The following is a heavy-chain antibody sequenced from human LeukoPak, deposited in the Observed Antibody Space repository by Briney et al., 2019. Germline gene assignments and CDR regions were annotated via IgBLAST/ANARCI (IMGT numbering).Heavy chain of an antibody. Sequence: SETLSLTCAVYGGSFSGYYWSWIRQPPGKGLEWIGEINHSGSTNYNPSLTSRVTISVDTSKNKFSLKLSSVTAADTAVYYCASDFSVVGEASSIVPWGQGTLVTVSS. CDR1: GGSFSGYY. D-gene: IGHD6-19*01. CDR2: INHSGST. V-gene: IGHV4-34*01. CDR3: ASDFSVVGEASSIVP. J-gene: IGHJ4*02.